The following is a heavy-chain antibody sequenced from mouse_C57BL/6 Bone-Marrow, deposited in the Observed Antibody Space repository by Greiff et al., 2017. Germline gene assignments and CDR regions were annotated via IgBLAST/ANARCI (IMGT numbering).Heavy chain of an antibody. J-gene: IGHJ4*01. V-gene: IGHV1-18*01. CDR3: ARENYYYGSSYHAMDY. CDR2: ITPNNGGT. D-gene: IGHD1-1*01. CDR1: GYTFTDYN. Sequence: EVQLQQSGPELVKPGASVKIPCKASGYTFTDYNMDWVKQSHGKSLEWIGDITPNNGGTIYNQKFKVKATLTVNKSSSTAYMELRSLTSEDTAVYYCARENYYYGSSYHAMDYWGQGTSVTGSS.